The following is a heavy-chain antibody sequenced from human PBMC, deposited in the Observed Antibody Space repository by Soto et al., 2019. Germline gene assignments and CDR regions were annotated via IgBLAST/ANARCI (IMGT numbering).Heavy chain of an antibody. Sequence: SETLSLTCTVSGGYISSYSWSWIRQPPGKGPEWIEYIYYSGSTNYNPSLKSRVTISVDTSKNQFSLKLSSVTAADTAVYYCARAPPLSAYYYDSSGSDPFDIWGQGTMVTVSS. CDR1: GGYISSYS. D-gene: IGHD3-22*01. CDR2: IYYSGST. J-gene: IGHJ3*02. V-gene: IGHV4-59*01. CDR3: ARAPPLSAYYYDSSGSDPFDI.